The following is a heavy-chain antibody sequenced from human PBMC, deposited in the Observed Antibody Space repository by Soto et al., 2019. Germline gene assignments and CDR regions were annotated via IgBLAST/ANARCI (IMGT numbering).Heavy chain of an antibody. Sequence: GGSLRLSCAASGFTVSSNYMSWVRQAPGKGLEWVSVIYSGGSTYYADSVKGRFTISRDNSKNTLYLQMNSLRAEDTAVYYCARDRPETQYDYHPIFDHRGQGTLVTVSS. CDR1: GFTVSSNY. J-gene: IGHJ4*02. CDR2: IYSGGST. CDR3: ARDRPETQYDYHPIFDH. D-gene: IGHD5-12*01. V-gene: IGHV3-66*01.